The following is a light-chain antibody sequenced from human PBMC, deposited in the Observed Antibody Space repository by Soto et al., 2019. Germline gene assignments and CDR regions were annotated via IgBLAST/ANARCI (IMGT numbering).Light chain of an antibody. Sequence: QSAVTQPASVSGSPGQSITISCTGTSSDVGGYNYVSWYQQHPGKAPKLMIYEVSNRPSGVSNRFSGSKSGNTASLTISGLQAEDEADHYCSSYTSSSIVVFGGGTQLTVL. CDR3: SSYTSSSIVV. CDR1: SSDVGGYNY. CDR2: EVS. J-gene: IGLJ2*01. V-gene: IGLV2-14*01.